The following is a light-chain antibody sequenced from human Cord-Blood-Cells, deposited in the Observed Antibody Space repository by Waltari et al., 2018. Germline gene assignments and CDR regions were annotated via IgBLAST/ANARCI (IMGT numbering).Light chain of an antibody. CDR2: DAS. CDR1: QSISSW. Sequence: DIQMTQSPSTQSASVGDRVTITCRASQSISSWLAWYQQKPGKAPKLLIYDASSLESGVPSRFSVSGSGTEFTLTISSLQPDDFATYYCQQYNSYSTFGQGTKVEIK. CDR3: QQYNSYST. J-gene: IGKJ1*01. V-gene: IGKV1-5*01.